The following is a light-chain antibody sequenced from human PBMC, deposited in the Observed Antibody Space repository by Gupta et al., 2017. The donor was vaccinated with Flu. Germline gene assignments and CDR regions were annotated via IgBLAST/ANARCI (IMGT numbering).Light chain of an antibody. V-gene: IGLV2-14*01. J-gene: IGLJ2*01. CDR3: SSDTSSSTPHVV. CDR1: SSDVGGYNY. Sequence: QSALTQPASVSGSPGQSITISCTGTSSDVGGYNYVSWYQQHPGKAPNLMIYVVSNRPSGVSNRFSGSKSGNTASLTISGLQAEDEADYYCSSDTSSSTPHVVFGGGTKLTVL. CDR2: VVS.